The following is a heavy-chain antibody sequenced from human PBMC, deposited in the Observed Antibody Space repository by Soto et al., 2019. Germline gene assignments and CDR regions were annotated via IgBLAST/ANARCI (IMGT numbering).Heavy chain of an antibody. CDR1: GFTFTRYY. CDR2: INLDGSEQ. V-gene: IGHV3-7*03. CDR3: SRENWFQDY. Sequence: GGSLRLSCVASGFTFTRYYMTWVRQAPGKGLEWVASINLDGSEQFYVDSVKGRFIISRDNARSSLYLQMNSLRAEDTALYFCSRENWFQDYWGPGTLVTVST. D-gene: IGHD3-9*01. J-gene: IGHJ4*02.